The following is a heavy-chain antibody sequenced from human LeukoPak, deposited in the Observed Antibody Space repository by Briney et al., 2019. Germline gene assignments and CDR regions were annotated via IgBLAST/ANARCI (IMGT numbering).Heavy chain of an antibody. Sequence: GGSLRLSCAASGFTFSSYGMHWVRQAPGKGLEWVSSISSSSSYIYYADSVRGRFTISRDNAKNSLYLQMNSLRAEDTAVYYCARDRHYYGSSYYGMDVWGQGTTVTVSS. D-gene: IGHD3-10*01. J-gene: IGHJ6*02. CDR1: GFTFSSYG. CDR3: ARDRHYYGSSYYGMDV. V-gene: IGHV3-21*01. CDR2: ISSSSSYI.